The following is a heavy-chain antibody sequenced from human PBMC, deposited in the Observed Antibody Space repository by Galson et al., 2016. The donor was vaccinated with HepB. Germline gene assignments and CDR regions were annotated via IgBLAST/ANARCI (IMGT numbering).Heavy chain of an antibody. CDR3: YYEGF. D-gene: IGHD3-22*01. J-gene: IGHJ4*02. CDR2: ISGSGYSK. Sequence: SLRLSCAASGFTFSNSEMNWVRQAPGRGLGWVSGISGSGYSKYYRDSVRGRFTISRDNSRNTLYLQMNSLRAEDTAVYHCYYEGFWGQGTLVTVSS. CDR1: GFTFSNSE. V-gene: IGHV3-23*01.